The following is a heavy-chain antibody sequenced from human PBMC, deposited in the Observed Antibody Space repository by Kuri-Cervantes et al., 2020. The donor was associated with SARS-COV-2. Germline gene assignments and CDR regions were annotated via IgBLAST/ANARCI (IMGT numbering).Heavy chain of an antibody. CDR3: VTSLPRSGWDGEVAFDI. V-gene: IGHV4-30-2*01. CDR1: SGSISSGGYS. J-gene: IGHJ3*02. D-gene: IGHD6-19*01. Sequence: SQTLSLTCDVSSGSISSGGYSWAWIRQPPGKGLEWFGYIYQSGGTYYNPSLKSRVTISVDTSKKQFSLKLSSVTAADTAMYYCVTSLPRSGWDGEVAFDIWGQGTMVTVSS. CDR2: IYQSGGT.